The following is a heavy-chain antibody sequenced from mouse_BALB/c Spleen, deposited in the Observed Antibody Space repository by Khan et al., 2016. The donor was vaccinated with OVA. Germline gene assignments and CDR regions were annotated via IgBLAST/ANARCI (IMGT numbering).Heavy chain of an antibody. CDR1: GYSITSNYA. CDR3: ARGNYYGYTMDY. J-gene: IGHJ4*01. CDR2: ISYSGLT. D-gene: IGHD1-1*01. Sequence: EVQLQESGPGLVKPSQSLSLTCTVTGYSITSNYAWNWIRQFPGNKLEWMGYISYSGLTSYNPSLKSRISITRDTSKNQFFLQLNPVTTEDTATYYCARGNYYGYTMDYWGQGTSVTVSS. V-gene: IGHV3-2*02.